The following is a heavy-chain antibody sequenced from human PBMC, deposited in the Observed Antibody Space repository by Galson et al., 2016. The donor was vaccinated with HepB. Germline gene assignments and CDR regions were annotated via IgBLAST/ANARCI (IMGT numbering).Heavy chain of an antibody. J-gene: IGHJ3*02. CDR2: INPSSAFT. CDR3: AGEFRTAVVSLYAFDI. V-gene: IGHV1-46*01. D-gene: IGHD5-18*01. Sequence: SVKVSCKASGYTFTNYYIHWVRQAPGQGLEWMGVINPSSAFTTYAQKFQARLTMTRDTSTSTVYMGLRSLRSEDTAIFYRAGEFRTAVVSLYAFDIWGQGTMVTVSS. CDR1: GYTFTNYY.